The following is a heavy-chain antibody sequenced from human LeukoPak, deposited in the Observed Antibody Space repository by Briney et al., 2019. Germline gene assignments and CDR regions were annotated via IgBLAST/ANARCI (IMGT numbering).Heavy chain of an antibody. CDR1: GFTFSSYA. D-gene: IGHD3-10*01. J-gene: IGHJ6*03. CDR3: GERKGPDYYGSGPTRYYYYYMDV. Sequence: PGGSLRLSCAASGFTFSSYAMHWVRQAPGKGLEYVSAISSNGGSTYYANSVKCGFTISGDNSKNTLYLQMGSLRAEDMAVYYCGERKGPDYYGSGPTRYYYYYMDVWGKGTTVTVSS. CDR2: ISSNGGST. V-gene: IGHV3-64*01.